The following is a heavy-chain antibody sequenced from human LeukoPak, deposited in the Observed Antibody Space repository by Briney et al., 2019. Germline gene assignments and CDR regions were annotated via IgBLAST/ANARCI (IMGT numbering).Heavy chain of an antibody. Sequence: PGRSLRLSCAASGFTFSSYSMNWVRQAPGKGLEWVSSVSSSSSYIYYADSVKGRFTISRDNAKNSLYLQMNSLRAEDTAVYYCARSTGYCSGGSCWNFDYWGQGTLVTVSS. J-gene: IGHJ4*02. D-gene: IGHD2-15*01. V-gene: IGHV3-21*01. CDR1: GFTFSSYS. CDR3: ARSTGYCSGGSCWNFDY. CDR2: VSSSSSYI.